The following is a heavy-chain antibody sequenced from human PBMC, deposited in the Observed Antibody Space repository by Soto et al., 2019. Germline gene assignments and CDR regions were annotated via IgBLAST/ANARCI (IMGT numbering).Heavy chain of an antibody. Sequence: QVQLVQSGAEVKKPGSSVKVSCKASGGTFGSYAISWVRQAPGQGLEWMGGILPIPGTANYAQKFQGRVTIATDESTSTAYIELSRLRSEETALYYCATSQGNSTNVEIYYYYYYGMDVWGQGTTVTVSS. D-gene: IGHD2-2*01. J-gene: IGHJ6*02. V-gene: IGHV1-69*01. CDR1: GGTFGSYA. CDR3: ATSQGNSTNVEIYYYYYYGMDV. CDR2: ILPIPGTA.